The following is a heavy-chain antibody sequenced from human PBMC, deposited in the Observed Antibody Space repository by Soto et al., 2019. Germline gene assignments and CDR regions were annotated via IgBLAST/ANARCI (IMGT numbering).Heavy chain of an antibody. D-gene: IGHD1-26*01. CDR2: AHHSGRT. Sequence: QVQLQESGPGLVKPSGTLSLTCTVSGGSMTSSNWWNWVRQSPGKGLAWIGEAHHSGRTNYNPSRKSRVTISVDKSKNHFSLKLSSVTAADTAVYYCAISEATGLDYWGQGTLVTVSS. J-gene: IGHJ4*02. V-gene: IGHV4-4*02. CDR1: GGSMTSSNW. CDR3: AISEATGLDY.